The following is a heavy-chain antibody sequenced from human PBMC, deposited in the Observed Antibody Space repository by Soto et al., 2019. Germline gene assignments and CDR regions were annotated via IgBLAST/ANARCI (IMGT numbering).Heavy chain of an antibody. V-gene: IGHV3-30*03. CDR3: VRDLALMADY. Sequence: GGSLRLSCVAPGFNLNTYGIYWVRQAPGKGLQWVAQILYDGSKKHYADSVRGRFTITRDNSKNTVYLQMDSLRVDDKDMYYCVRDLALMADYWGQGTLVTVYS. J-gene: IGHJ4*02. CDR1: GFNLNTYG. D-gene: IGHD3-16*01. CDR2: ILYDGSKK.